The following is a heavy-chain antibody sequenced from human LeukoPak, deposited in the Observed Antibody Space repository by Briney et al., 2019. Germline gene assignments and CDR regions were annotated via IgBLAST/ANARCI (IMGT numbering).Heavy chain of an antibody. CDR2: ISSSSSYI. J-gene: IGHJ4*02. V-gene: IGHV3-21*01. CDR1: GFTFSSYS. D-gene: IGHD3-16*01. Sequence: GGSLRLSCAASGFTFSSYSMNWVRQAPGKGLEWVSSISSSSSYIYHADSVKGRFTISRDNAKNSLYLQMNSLRAEDTAVYYCVREGDLSDFDYWGQGTLVTVSS. CDR3: VREGDLSDFDY.